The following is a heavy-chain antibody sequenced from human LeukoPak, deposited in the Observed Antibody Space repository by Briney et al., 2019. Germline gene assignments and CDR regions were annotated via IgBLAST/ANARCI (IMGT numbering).Heavy chain of an antibody. J-gene: IGHJ6*02. CDR2: MNPNSGNT. Sequence: ASVKVSCKASGYTFNSYDINWVRQATGQGLEWMGWMNPNSGNTGYAQKFQGRFTLTRETFISTAYMELSSLRSDDTAVYYCVRAMAPLDTFNYQYAMDVWGQGTMVTVSS. D-gene: IGHD5-24*01. V-gene: IGHV1-8*01. CDR3: VRAMAPLDTFNYQYAMDV. CDR1: GYTFNSYD.